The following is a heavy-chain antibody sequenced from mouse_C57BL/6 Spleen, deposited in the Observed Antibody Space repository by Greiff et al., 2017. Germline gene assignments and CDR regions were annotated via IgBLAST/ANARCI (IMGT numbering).Heavy chain of an antibody. CDR2: ISYDGSN. CDR1: GYSITSGYY. J-gene: IGHJ1*03. V-gene: IGHV3-6*01. D-gene: IGHD4-1*01. Sequence: EVQLQQSGPGLVKPSQSLSLTCSVTGYSITSGYYWNWIRQFPGNKLEWMGYISYDGSNNYNPSLKNRISITRDTSKNQFFLKLNSVTTEDTATYYCARRGWDPFDVWGTGTTVTVSS. CDR3: ARRGWDPFDV.